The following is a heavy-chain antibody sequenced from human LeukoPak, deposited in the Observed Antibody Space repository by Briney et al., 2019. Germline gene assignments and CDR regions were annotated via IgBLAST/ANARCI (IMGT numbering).Heavy chain of an antibody. D-gene: IGHD3-10*01. CDR3: ARASESGSYHAPFDY. CDR1: GGTFSSYA. CDR2: IIPIFGTA. J-gene: IGHJ4*02. Sequence: SVKVSCKASGGTFSSYAISWVRQAPGQGLEWMGGIIPIFGTANYAQKFQGRVTITADEFTSTAYMELSSLRSEDTAVYYCARASESGSYHAPFDYWGQGTLVTVSS. V-gene: IGHV1-69*13.